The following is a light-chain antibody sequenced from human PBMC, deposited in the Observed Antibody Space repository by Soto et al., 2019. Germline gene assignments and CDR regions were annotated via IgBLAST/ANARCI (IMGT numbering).Light chain of an antibody. J-gene: IGKJ5*01. CDR1: QSVSSSY. CDR2: GAS. V-gene: IGKV3-20*01. Sequence: EIVLTQSPGTLYLSPGERATLSCRASQSVSSSYLAWYQQKPGQAPRLLIYGASSRATGIPDRFSGIGSGTDFPLTISRLEPEDFAGYYCQQYGSSPITFGQATRLEIK. CDR3: QQYGSSPIT.